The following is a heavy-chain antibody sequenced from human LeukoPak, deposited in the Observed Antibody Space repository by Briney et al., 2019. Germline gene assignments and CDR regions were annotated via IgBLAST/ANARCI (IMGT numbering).Heavy chain of an antibody. Sequence: ASVKVSCKASGYTFTSYDINWVQQATGQGLEWMGWMNPNSGNTGYAQKFQGRVTMARNTSISTAYMELSSLRSEDTAVYYCASLSRASYYYYGMDVWGQGTTVTVSS. CDR1: GYTFTSYD. CDR2: MNPNSGNT. J-gene: IGHJ6*02. V-gene: IGHV1-8*01. CDR3: ASLSRASYYYYGMDV. D-gene: IGHD3-16*01.